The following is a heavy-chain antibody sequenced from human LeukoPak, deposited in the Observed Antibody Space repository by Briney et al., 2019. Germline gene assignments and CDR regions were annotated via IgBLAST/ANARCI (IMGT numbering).Heavy chain of an antibody. Sequence: PGGSLRLSCAASGFTFDDYAMHWVRQAPGKGLEWVSGISWNSGSIGYADSVKGRFTISRDNAKNSLYLQMNSLRAEDTALYYCAKDIRYSSTYGMDVWGQGTTVTVSS. J-gene: IGHJ6*02. D-gene: IGHD6-13*01. V-gene: IGHV3-9*01. CDR3: AKDIRYSSTYGMDV. CDR1: GFTFDDYA. CDR2: ISWNSGSI.